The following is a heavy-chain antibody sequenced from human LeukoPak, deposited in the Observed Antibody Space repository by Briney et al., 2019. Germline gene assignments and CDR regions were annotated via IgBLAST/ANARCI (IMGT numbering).Heavy chain of an antibody. V-gene: IGHV1-69*13. CDR2: IIPIFGTA. J-gene: IGHJ6*03. CDR1: GGTFSSYA. Sequence: EASVKVSCKASGGTFSSYAISWVRQAPGQGLEWMGGIIPIFGTANYAQRFQGRVTITADESTSTAYMELGSLRSEDTAVYYCARGSSIVVVPAAISYYYMDVWGKGTTVTVSS. CDR3: ARGSSIVVVPAAISYYYMDV. D-gene: IGHD2-2*01.